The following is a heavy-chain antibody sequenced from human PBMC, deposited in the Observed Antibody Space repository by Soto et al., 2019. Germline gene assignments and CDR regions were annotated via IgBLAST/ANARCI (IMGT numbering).Heavy chain of an antibody. D-gene: IGHD2-2*01. Sequence: SETLSLTCTVSGGSISSYYWSWIRQPAGKGLEWIGRIYTSGSTNYNPSLKSRVTISADKSQNQFSLRLSSVTAADTAVYYCARVIPGVEAWFDPWGQGTLVTVSS. V-gene: IGHV4-4*07. CDR2: IYTSGST. CDR3: ARVIPGVEAWFDP. CDR1: GGSISSYY. J-gene: IGHJ5*02.